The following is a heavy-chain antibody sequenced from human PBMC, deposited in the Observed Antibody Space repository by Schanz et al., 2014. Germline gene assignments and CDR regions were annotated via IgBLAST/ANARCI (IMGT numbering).Heavy chain of an antibody. CDR2: ISSSGSSI. CDR1: GFTFNNFN. CDR3: ASDYNYFETEAP. D-gene: IGHD3-16*01. J-gene: IGHJ5*02. V-gene: IGHV3-21*06. Sequence: EVQLVESGGGLVKPGGSLRLSCAASGFTFNNFNMNWVRQAPGKGLEWVSSISSSGSSIYYADSVKGGFTISRDNANNSLFLRMNSLRAEDTAVYYCASDYNYFETEAPWGQGTLVTVSS.